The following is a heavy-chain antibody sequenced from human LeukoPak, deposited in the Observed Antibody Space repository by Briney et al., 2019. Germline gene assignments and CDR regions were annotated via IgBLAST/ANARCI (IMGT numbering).Heavy chain of an antibody. V-gene: IGHV3-30*02. CDR3: ASIAAVNPANAFDI. CDR1: GFTFSSYG. J-gene: IGHJ3*02. D-gene: IGHD6-13*01. CDR2: IQYDGSNK. Sequence: GGSLRLSCAASGFTFSSYGMHWVRQAPGKGLEWVAYIQYDGSNKQYADSVRGRFSISRDSSKNSLYLQMNSLRVEDTAVYYCASIAAVNPANAFDIWGQGTMVTVSS.